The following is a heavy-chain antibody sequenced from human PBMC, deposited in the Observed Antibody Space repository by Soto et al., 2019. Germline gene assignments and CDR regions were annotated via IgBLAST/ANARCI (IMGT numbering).Heavy chain of an antibody. CDR3: AKIGHYDFWRSSGMDV. CDR2: ISYDGSNK. V-gene: IGHV3-30*18. CDR1: GFTFSSYG. J-gene: IGHJ6*02. D-gene: IGHD3-3*01. Sequence: QVQLVESGGGVVQPGRSLRLSCAASGFTFSSYGMHWVRQAPGKGLEWVAVISYDGSNKYYADSGKGRFTISRDNSKNTLYLQMNSLRAEDTAVYYCAKIGHYDFWRSSGMDVWGQGTTVTVSS.